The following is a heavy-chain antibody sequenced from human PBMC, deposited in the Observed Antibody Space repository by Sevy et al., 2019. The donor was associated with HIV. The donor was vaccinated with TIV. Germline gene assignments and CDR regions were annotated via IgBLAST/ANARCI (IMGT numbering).Heavy chain of an antibody. CDR2: VDQVVSQK. D-gene: IGHD2-21*01. CDR3: ARELWPGDY. CDR1: GFTFSDYF. J-gene: IGHJ4*02. Sequence: GGSLRFSCAASGFTFSDYFMGWVRQAPGKGLGWVATVDQVVSQKIYVASVKGGFTVSRDNAKNSLYLQRNRLRVDDTAVYYCARELWPGDYWGQGTLVTVSS. V-gene: IGHV3-7*01.